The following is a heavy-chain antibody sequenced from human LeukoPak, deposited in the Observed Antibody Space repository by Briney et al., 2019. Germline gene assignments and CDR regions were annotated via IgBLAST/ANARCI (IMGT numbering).Heavy chain of an antibody. Sequence: GGSLRRSCAASGFTFSSYAMHWVRQAPGKGLEWVAVISYDGSNKYYADSVKGRFTISRDNSKNTLYLQMNSLRAEDTAVYYCARPGPYGSGGYFDYWGQGTLVTVSS. D-gene: IGHD3-10*01. CDR2: ISYDGSNK. CDR1: GFTFSSYA. V-gene: IGHV3-30-3*01. J-gene: IGHJ4*02. CDR3: ARPGPYGSGGYFDY.